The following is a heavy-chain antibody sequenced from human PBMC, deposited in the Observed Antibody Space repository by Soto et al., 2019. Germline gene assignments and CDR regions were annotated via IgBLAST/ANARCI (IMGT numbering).Heavy chain of an antibody. CDR2: ISNNGVST. CDR3: ARQTSLDY. J-gene: IGHJ4*02. Sequence: GGSLRLSCSASGFTFSSCAMHWVRQAPGKGLEYVSAISNNGVSTYYAGSVKDRFTISRDNSKNTVYLQMSSLRVEDTAVYYCARQTSLDYWGRGTLVTVSS. CDR1: GFTFSSCA. V-gene: IGHV3-64D*06.